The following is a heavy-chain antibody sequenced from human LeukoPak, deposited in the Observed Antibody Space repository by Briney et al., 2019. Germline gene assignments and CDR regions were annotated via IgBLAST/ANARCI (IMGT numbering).Heavy chain of an antibody. CDR1: GGSISSYY. J-gene: IGHJ4*02. CDR3: ARRAYGDSPNDY. Sequence: PSETQSLTCTVSGGSISSYYWSWIRQPPGKGLEWIGYIYYSGSTNYNPSLKSRVTISVDTSKNQFSLKLSSVTAADTAVYYCARRAYGDSPNDYWGQGTLVTVSS. V-gene: IGHV4-59*08. D-gene: IGHD4-17*01. CDR2: IYYSGST.